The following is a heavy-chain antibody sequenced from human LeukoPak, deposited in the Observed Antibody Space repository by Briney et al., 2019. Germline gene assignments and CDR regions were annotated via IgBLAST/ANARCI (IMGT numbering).Heavy chain of an antibody. CDR3: AREGGGIDY. Sequence: GGSLRLSCAASGFTFSTYSMDWVRQAPGKGLEWVAFISSGRGYIYYAESVKGRFIISRDNAKNSLYLQMDSQRTKDTAMSYCAREGGGIDYWGQGTLVSVS. CDR1: GFTFSTYS. V-gene: IGHV3-21*01. J-gene: IGHJ4*02. CDR2: ISSGRGYI. D-gene: IGHD1-1*01.